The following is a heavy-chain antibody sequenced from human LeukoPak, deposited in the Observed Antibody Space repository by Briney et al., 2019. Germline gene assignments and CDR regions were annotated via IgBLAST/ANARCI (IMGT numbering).Heavy chain of an antibody. V-gene: IGHV4-31*03. J-gene: IGHJ4*02. CDR1: GGSISSGGYY. CDR2: IYYSGST. D-gene: IGHD6-25*01. Sequence: SQTLSLTCTVSGGSISSGGYYWSWIRQHPAKGLEWIGYIYYSGSTYYNPSLKSRVTISVDTSKNQFSLKLSSVTAADTAVYYCARKVRAAGAFDYWGQGTLVTVSS. CDR3: ARKVRAAGAFDY.